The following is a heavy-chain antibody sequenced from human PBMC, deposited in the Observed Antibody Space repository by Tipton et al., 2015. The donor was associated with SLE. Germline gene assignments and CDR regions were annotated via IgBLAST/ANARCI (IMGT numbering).Heavy chain of an antibody. CDR3: AKTLAGATPGRYQSYWYFDL. CDR1: GGAISSGGYY. J-gene: IGHJ2*01. CDR2: IFTSGKT. V-gene: IGHV4-61*02. D-gene: IGHD1-1*01. Sequence: TLSLTCTVSGGAISSGGYYWGLVRPPAGEGLGWVWRIFTSGKTVYTPSLKSRVTISMDLSNNQFSVNLSSVTASDTAVYYCAKTLAGATPGRYQSYWYFDLWGRGLRVIVSS.